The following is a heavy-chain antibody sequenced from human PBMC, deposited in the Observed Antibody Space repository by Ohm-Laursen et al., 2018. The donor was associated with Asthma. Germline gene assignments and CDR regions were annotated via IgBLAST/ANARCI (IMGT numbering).Heavy chain of an antibody. J-gene: IGHJ4*02. Sequence: SLRLSCTAPGFTFSSYGMHWVRQAPGKGLEWVAVISYDGSNKYYADSVKGRFTISRDNSKNTLYLQMNSLRAEDTAVYYCASTEGIAVAGTIDYWGQGTLVTVSS. CDR2: ISYDGSNK. D-gene: IGHD6-19*01. V-gene: IGHV3-30*03. CDR1: GFTFSSYG. CDR3: ASTEGIAVAGTIDY.